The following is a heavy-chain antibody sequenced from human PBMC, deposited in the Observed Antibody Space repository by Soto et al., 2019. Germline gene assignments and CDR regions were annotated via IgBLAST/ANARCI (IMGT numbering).Heavy chain of an antibody. V-gene: IGHV3-48*01. CDR2: ISSSSSVI. D-gene: IGHD7-27*01. CDR1: GFILSDCA. Sequence: EVQLVESGGGLVQPGGSLRLSCATSGFILSDCAMNWVRQAPGKRLERVSYISSSSSVIDYADCVKGRFTVSRDNARNSLYLQMNSLRAEDTAVYYCARDLSWGSNWYYYMDVWGKGTTVTVSS. CDR3: ARDLSWGSNWYYYMDV. J-gene: IGHJ6*03.